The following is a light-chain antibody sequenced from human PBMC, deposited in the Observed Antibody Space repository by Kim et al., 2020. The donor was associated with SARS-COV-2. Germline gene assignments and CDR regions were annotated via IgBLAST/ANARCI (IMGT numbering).Light chain of an antibody. Sequence: FSPGGRGTLSCWASRSVSSSDIAWYQQKPGQAPRLLIYGTSNRATGIPDRFSGSGSGTDFTLTISRLEPEDFAMYYCQQYGSSPYTFGQGTKLEI. CDR3: QQYGSSPYT. CDR1: RSVSSSD. V-gene: IGKV3-20*01. J-gene: IGKJ2*01. CDR2: GTS.